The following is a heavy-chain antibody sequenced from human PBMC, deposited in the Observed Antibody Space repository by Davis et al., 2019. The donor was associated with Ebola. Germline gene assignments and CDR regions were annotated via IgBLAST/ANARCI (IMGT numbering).Heavy chain of an antibody. CDR2: ISSSGSTI. CDR1: GFTFSDYY. Sequence: GESLKISCAASGFTFSDYYMSWIRQAPGKGLEWVSYISSSGSTIYYADSVKGRFTISRDNAKNSLYLQMNSLRAEDTAVYYCAKDQAIFGVVNGFDYWGQGTLVTVSS. CDR3: AKDQAIFGVVNGFDY. D-gene: IGHD3-3*01. J-gene: IGHJ4*02. V-gene: IGHV3-11*04.